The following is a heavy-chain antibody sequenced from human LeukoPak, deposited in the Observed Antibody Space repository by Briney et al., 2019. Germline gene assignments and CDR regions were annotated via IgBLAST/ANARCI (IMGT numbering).Heavy chain of an antibody. D-gene: IGHD5-18*01. CDR1: GFTFSSYT. Sequence: GRSLRLSCAASGFTFSSYTMNWVRQAPGKGLEWVSSISRSSSYITHADSGKVRSTISKAHAKNSPYLQMTRLRAEDTAVYYCARTTEGGYTYDYFYYYYMDGWGK. V-gene: IGHV3-21*04. J-gene: IGHJ6*03. CDR3: ARTTEGGYTYDYFYYYYMDG. CDR2: ISRSSSYI.